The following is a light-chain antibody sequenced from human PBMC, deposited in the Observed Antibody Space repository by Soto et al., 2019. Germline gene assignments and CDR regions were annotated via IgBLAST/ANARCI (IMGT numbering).Light chain of an antibody. CDR2: DAS. CDR1: QDISSA. Sequence: AIQLTQSPSSLSASVGDRVTITCRASQDISSALAWYQQKPGKAPKLLIYDASSLESGVPSRFSGSGSGSDFTLTISSLQPEDFATYYCQQFNNYPWTFGQGTKVEIK. J-gene: IGKJ1*01. V-gene: IGKV1D-13*01. CDR3: QQFNNYPWT.